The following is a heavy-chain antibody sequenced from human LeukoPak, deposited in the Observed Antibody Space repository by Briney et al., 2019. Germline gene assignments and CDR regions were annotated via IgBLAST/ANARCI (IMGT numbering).Heavy chain of an antibody. V-gene: IGHV3-9*01. Sequence: GGSLRLSCAASGFTFDNYAMNWVRQVPGKGLEWISLISWNTGTIGYADSVKGRFTISRDNANNFLYLQMNSLRAEDTALYYCARAYKDRSLAGKKEFFQHWGQGTLVTVSS. CDR3: ARAYKDRSLAGKKEFFQH. CDR1: GFTFDNYA. CDR2: ISWNTGTI. J-gene: IGHJ1*01. D-gene: IGHD6-19*01.